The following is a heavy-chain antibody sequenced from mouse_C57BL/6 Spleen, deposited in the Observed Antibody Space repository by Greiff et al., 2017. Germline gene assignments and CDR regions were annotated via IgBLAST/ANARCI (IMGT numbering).Heavy chain of an antibody. Sequence: VQLQQPGAELVKPGASVKLSCKASGYTFPSYWMHGVKRRPGKGLEWIGMIHPNSGSTNYNEKFKSKATLTVDKSSSTAYMQLSSLTSEDSAVYYCARWGNYGMDYWGQGTSVTVSS. CDR1: GYTFPSYW. CDR2: IHPNSGST. V-gene: IGHV1-64*01. D-gene: IGHD2-1*01. CDR3: ARWGNYGMDY. J-gene: IGHJ4*01.